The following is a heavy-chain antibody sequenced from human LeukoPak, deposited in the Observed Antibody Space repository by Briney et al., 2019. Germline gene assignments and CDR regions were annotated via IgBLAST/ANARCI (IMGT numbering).Heavy chain of an antibody. V-gene: IGHV1-69*04. CDR3: ATPLCGGDCYPPDYYGMDV. Sequence: SVKVSCKASGGTFSSYAISWVRQAPGQGLEWMGRIIPILGIANYAQKFQGRVTITADKSTSTAYMELSSLRSEDTAVYYCATPLCGGDCYPPDYYGMDVWGQGTTVTVSS. CDR1: GGTFSSYA. J-gene: IGHJ6*02. D-gene: IGHD2-21*02. CDR2: IIPILGIA.